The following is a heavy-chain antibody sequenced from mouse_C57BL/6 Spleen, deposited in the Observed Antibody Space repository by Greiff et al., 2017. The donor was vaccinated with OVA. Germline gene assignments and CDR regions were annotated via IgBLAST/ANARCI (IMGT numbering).Heavy chain of an antibody. CDR2: ISYDGSN. J-gene: IGHJ4*01. Sequence: DVKLQESGPGLVKPSQSLSLTCSVTGYSITSGYYWNWIRQFPGNKLEWMGYISYDGSNNYNPSLKNRISITRDTSKNQFFLKLNSVTTEDTATYYCARGDYDYERGYAMDYWGQGTSVTVSS. CDR1: GYSITSGYY. CDR3: ARGDYDYERGYAMDY. D-gene: IGHD2-4*01. V-gene: IGHV3-6*01.